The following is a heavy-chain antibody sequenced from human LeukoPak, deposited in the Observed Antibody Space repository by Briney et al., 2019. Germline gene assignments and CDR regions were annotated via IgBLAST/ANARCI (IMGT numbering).Heavy chain of an antibody. Sequence: GGSLRLSCAASGFTFSSYGMHWVRQAPGKGLEWVAFIRYDGSNKYYAGSVKGRFTISRDSSKNTLYLQMNSLRAEDTAVYYCAKGRYDSSGYYQGFNDYWGQGTLVTVSS. CDR3: AKGRYDSSGYYQGFNDY. CDR1: GFTFSSYG. D-gene: IGHD3-22*01. V-gene: IGHV3-30*02. J-gene: IGHJ4*02. CDR2: IRYDGSNK.